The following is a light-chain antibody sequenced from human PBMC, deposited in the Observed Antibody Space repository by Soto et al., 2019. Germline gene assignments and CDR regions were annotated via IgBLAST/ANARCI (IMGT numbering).Light chain of an antibody. CDR1: SSNIGAGYD. V-gene: IGLV1-40*01. CDR2: GNN. J-gene: IGLJ1*01. Sequence: QAVVTQPPSVSGAPGQRVTISCTGSSSNIGAGYDVHWYQQLPGTAPKLLIYGNNNRPSGVPDRFSGSKSGTSASLAITGLQAEDEADYYCQSYDSSQSGVFGTGTKVTVL. CDR3: QSYDSSQSGV.